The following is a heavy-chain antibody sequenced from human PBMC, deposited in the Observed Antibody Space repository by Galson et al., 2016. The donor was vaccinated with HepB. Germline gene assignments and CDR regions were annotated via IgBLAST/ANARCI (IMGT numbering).Heavy chain of an antibody. CDR1: GFSLSTSGVG. Sequence: PALVKPTQTLTLTCTFSGFSLSTSGVGVGWIRQPPGKALEWLALIYWHDKKRYNPSLKNRLTITKDTSKDQVVLTMTNTDPVETATYYCAYQNDHGIHGGFDPWGQGTLVTVSS. CDR3: AYQNDHGIHGGFDP. J-gene: IGHJ5*02. V-gene: IGHV2-5*01. D-gene: IGHD4-17*01. CDR2: IYWHDKK.